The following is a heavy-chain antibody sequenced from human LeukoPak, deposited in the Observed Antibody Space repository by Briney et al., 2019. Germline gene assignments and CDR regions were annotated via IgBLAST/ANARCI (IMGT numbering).Heavy chain of an antibody. J-gene: IGHJ4*02. CDR1: GFTFYDYA. D-gene: IGHD2-2*01. Sequence: GGSLRLSCAASGFTFYDYAMLWVRQPPGKGLEWVSLISGDGRSTYYADSVKGRFTISRDNSKNSLYLQMNSLRTEDTALYYCTKGRKGCSSTNCYGNFDYWGQGTLVTVSS. CDR3: TKGRKGCSSTNCYGNFDY. CDR2: ISGDGRST. V-gene: IGHV3-43*02.